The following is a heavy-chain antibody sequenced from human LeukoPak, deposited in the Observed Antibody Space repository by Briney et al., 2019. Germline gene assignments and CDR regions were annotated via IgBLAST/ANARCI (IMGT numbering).Heavy chain of an antibody. Sequence: ASVKVSCKASGYTFTGYYMHWVRQAPGQGLEWMGWINPNSGGTNYAQKFQGRVTMTRDTSISTAYMELSRLRSDDTAVYYCAREGLAAAGTGEVEYWGQGTLVTVSP. D-gene: IGHD6-13*01. CDR1: GYTFTGYY. J-gene: IGHJ4*02. V-gene: IGHV1-2*02. CDR2: INPNSGGT. CDR3: AREGLAAAGTGEVEY.